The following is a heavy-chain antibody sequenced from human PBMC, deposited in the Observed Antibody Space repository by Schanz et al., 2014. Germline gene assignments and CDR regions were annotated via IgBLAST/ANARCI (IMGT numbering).Heavy chain of an antibody. J-gene: IGHJ5*02. D-gene: IGHD3-22*01. CDR1: GYTFTDYG. V-gene: IGHV1-18*01. CDR3: AREVGLYDRGWFDP. Sequence: QVQLVQSGGEMKKPGASVKVSCKASGYTFTDYGLSWVRQAPGQGLEWMGRIVPIAGITNYAQRFQGRVTITADKSSDTAYMELSSLRSEDTAVYYCAREVGLYDRGWFDPWGQGTLVTVSS. CDR2: IVPIAGIT.